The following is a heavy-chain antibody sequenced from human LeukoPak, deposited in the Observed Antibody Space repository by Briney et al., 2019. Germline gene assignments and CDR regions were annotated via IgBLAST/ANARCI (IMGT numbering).Heavy chain of an antibody. CDR3: ARENREDNWNDGAFDI. J-gene: IGHJ3*02. D-gene: IGHD1-1*01. CDR1: GGTFSSYA. Sequence: SVKVSCKASGGTFSSYAISWVRQAPGQGLEWMGGIIPIFGTANYAQKFQGRVTITTDESTSTAYMELSSLRSEDTAVYYWARENREDNWNDGAFDIWGQGTMVTVSS. CDR2: IIPIFGTA. V-gene: IGHV1-69*05.